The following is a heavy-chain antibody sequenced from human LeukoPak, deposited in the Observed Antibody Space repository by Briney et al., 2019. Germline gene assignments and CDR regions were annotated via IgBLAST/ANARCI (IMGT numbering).Heavy chain of an antibody. CDR3: AKDRNDWKQGIDS. Sequence: GGSLRLSCVVSGFTFSESWMSWVRQAPGKGLGWVASLNLDGSDKYYVDSVKGRFTISRDNAKNSLYLQMDSLRVEDTAVYYCAKDRNDWKQGIDSWGQGTLVTVST. V-gene: IGHV3-7*03. D-gene: IGHD1-1*01. CDR1: GFTFSESW. J-gene: IGHJ4*02. CDR2: LNLDGSDK.